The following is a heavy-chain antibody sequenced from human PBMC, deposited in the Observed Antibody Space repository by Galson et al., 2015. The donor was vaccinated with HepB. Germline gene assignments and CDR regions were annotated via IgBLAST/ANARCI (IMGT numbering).Heavy chain of an antibody. D-gene: IGHD1-14*01. CDR2: TYYRSKWFN. CDR1: EDSVSSNRAA. J-gene: IGHJ5*02. V-gene: IGHV6-1*01. Sequence: CAISEDSVSSNRAAWNWLRQSPSRGLEWLGRTYYRSKWFNDYAVSVKSRITINPDTSKNQFSLQLKSVTPEDTAIYYCAVSYKAYEILDWFDPWGQGTLVTVSS. CDR3: AVSYKAYEILDWFDP.